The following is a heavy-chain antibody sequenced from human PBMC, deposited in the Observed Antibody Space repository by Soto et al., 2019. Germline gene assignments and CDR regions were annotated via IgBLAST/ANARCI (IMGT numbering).Heavy chain of an antibody. D-gene: IGHD3-22*01. CDR2: ISGSGGST. CDR3: ARPRSTDSRPDY. Sequence: GGSLRLSCAASGFTFSSYAMSWVRQAPGKGLEWVSAISGSGGSTYYADSVKGRFTISRDNSKNTLYLQLNSLRAEDTAVYYCARPRSTDSRPDYWGQGTLVTVSS. J-gene: IGHJ4*02. CDR1: GFTFSSYA. V-gene: IGHV3-23*01.